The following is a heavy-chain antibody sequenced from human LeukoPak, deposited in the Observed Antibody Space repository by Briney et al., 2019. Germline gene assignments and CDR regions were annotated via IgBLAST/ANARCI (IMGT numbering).Heavy chain of an antibody. CDR1: GFTFSDYY. CDR3: ARDYRYCTNGVCYTGGFDY. CDR2: TSSSGSSI. J-gene: IGHJ4*02. V-gene: IGHV3-11*01. D-gene: IGHD2-8*01. Sequence: KPGGSLRLSCAASGFTFSDYYMSWIRQAPGKGLEWVSYTSSSGSSIHYADSVKGRFTISRDNAKNSLYLQMNSLRVEDTAVYYCARDYRYCTNGVCYTGGFDYWGQGTLVTVSS.